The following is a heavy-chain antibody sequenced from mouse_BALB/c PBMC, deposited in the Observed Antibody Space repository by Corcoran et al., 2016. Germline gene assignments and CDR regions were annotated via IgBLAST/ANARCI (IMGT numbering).Heavy chain of an antibody. CDR2: INPYNDGT. CDR3: ARYCNYYYYAMDY. CDR1: GYTFTSYV. D-gene: IGHD2-1*01. V-gene: IGHV1S136*01. J-gene: IGHJ4*01. Sequence: EGQLQQSGPELVKPGASVKMSCKAAGYTFTSYVMQWVKQKPGQGLEWIGYINPYNDGTKYNEKFKGKATLTSDKSSSTAYMELSSLTSEDSAVYYCARYCNYYYYAMDYWVQGTSVTVSS.